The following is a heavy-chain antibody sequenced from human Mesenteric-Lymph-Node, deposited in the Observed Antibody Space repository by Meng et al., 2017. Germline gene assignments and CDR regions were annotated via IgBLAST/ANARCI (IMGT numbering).Heavy chain of an antibody. Sequence: QVQLQESGPGLVKPSQTLSRTSTVSGGSVSSGGYYWTWIRQHPGKGLEWFGHIYYSGSTFYNPSLKRRVIISIDTSKNQFSLNLRSVTAADTAVYYCARVSSGWDYFDYWGQGTLVTVSS. CDR2: IYYSGST. CDR3: ARVSSGWDYFDY. J-gene: IGHJ4*02. V-gene: IGHV4-31*02. D-gene: IGHD6-19*01. CDR1: GGSVSSGGYY.